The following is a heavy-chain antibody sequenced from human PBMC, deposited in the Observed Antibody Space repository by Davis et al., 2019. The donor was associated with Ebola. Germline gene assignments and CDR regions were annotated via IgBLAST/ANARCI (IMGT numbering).Heavy chain of an antibody. Sequence: ASVKVSCKASGYTFTSYAMHWVRQAPGQRLEWMGWINAGNGNTKYSQKFQGRVTITRDTSASTAYMELSSLRSEDTAVYYCARERGRYYRDNWFDPWGQGTLVTVSS. CDR3: ARERGRYYRDNWFDP. V-gene: IGHV1-3*01. CDR1: GYTFTSYA. D-gene: IGHD4-11*01. J-gene: IGHJ5*02. CDR2: INAGNGNT.